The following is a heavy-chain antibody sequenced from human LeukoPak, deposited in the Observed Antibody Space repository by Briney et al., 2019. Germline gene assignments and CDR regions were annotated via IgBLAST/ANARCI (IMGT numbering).Heavy chain of an antibody. CDR3: LAAAGTIG. CDR1: GLTFSSYW. Sequence: GGSLRLSCAASGLTFSSYWMHWVRQAPGKGLVWVSRVNNDGSTTNYADSVKGRFTISRDNTKNTLYLQMNSLRAEDTAVYFCLAAAGTIGWGQGTLGTVSS. V-gene: IGHV3-74*01. J-gene: IGHJ4*02. CDR2: VNNDGSTT. D-gene: IGHD6-13*01.